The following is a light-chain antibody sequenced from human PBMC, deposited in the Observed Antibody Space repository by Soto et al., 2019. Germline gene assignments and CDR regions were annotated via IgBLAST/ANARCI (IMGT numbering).Light chain of an antibody. Sequence: DIQMTQSPSSLSASVGDRITITCQASQDIRNYLNWFQQKPGKAPQLLIFDASNLEPGVPSSFSGSASGTEFTLTISSLQPEDFATYYCLQYANLPLTFGGGTKVEIK. CDR2: DAS. CDR1: QDIRNY. V-gene: IGKV1-33*01. CDR3: LQYANLPLT. J-gene: IGKJ4*01.